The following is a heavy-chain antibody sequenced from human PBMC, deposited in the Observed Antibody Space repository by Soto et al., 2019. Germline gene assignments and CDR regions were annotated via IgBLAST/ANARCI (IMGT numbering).Heavy chain of an antibody. CDR2: IYYSGST. CDR1: GGSISSGDYY. Sequence: QVQLQESGPGLVKPSQTLSLTCTVSGGSISSGDYYWSWIRQPPGKGLEWIGYIYYSGSTSYNPSLKSRVTISVATSKNQFSLKLSSVTAADTAGYYCASLDSSGYSPFDYWGQGTLVTVSS. D-gene: IGHD3-22*01. J-gene: IGHJ4*02. V-gene: IGHV4-30-4*01. CDR3: ASLDSSGYSPFDY.